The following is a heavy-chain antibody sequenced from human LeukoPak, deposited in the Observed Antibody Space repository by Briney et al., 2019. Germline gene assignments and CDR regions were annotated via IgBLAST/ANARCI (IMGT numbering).Heavy chain of an antibody. J-gene: IGHJ4*02. D-gene: IGHD2/OR15-2a*01. CDR1: GFTFSSYA. V-gene: IGHV3-23*01. CDR2: ISGSGSGDST. Sequence: GGSLRLSCAASGFTFSSYAMNWVRQAPGKGLEWASGISGSGSGDSTYYADSVKGRFTISRDNSKNTLYLQMNSLRAEDTAVYYCARDEPSPDSTDLDYWGQGTLVTVSS. CDR3: ARDEPSPDSTDLDY.